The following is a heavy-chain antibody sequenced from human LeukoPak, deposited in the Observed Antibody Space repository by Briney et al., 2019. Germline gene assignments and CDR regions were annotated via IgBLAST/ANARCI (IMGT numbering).Heavy chain of an antibody. CDR1: GFTFSSYS. V-gene: IGHV3-21*01. CDR2: ISSSSSYI. D-gene: IGHD1-20*01. J-gene: IGHJ3*02. CDR3: ARDLPNWNDPAFDI. Sequence: PGGSLRLSCAASGFTFSSYSMNWVRQAPGKGLEWVSSISSSSSYIYYADSVKGRFTTSRDNAKNSLYLQMNSLRAEDTAVYYCARDLPNWNDPAFDIWGQGTMVTVSS.